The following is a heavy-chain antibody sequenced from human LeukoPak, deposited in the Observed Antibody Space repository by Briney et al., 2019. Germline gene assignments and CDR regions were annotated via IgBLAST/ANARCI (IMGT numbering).Heavy chain of an antibody. Sequence: ASVKVSCKASGYTFTNYDISWVRQAPGQGLEWMGWISAYNGDTNYAQKVQDRVTMTTDKSTSTAYMELRSLRSDDTAVYYCARAGGGYDDYWGQGTLVTVSS. D-gene: IGHD5-12*01. J-gene: IGHJ4*02. CDR3: ARAGGGYDDY. V-gene: IGHV1-18*04. CDR1: GYTFTNYD. CDR2: ISAYNGDT.